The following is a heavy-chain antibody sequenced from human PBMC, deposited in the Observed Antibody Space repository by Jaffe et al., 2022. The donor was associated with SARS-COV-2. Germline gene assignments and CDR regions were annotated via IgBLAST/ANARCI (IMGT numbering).Heavy chain of an antibody. CDR2: ISGSGGST. J-gene: IGHJ4*02. CDR1: GFTFSSYA. D-gene: IGHD6-19*01. V-gene: IGHV3-23*01. CDR3: AKRVVSSGWYYDLGNDY. Sequence: EVQLLESGGGLVQPGGSLRLSCAASGFTFSSYAMSWVRQAPGKGLEWVSAISGSGGSTYYADSVKGRFTISRDNSKNTLYLQMNSLRAEDTAVYYCAKRVVSSGWYYDLGNDYWGQGTLVTVSS.